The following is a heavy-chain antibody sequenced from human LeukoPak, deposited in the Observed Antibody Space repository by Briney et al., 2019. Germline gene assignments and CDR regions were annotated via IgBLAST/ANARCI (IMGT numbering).Heavy chain of an antibody. J-gene: IGHJ4*02. CDR3: AKGDLYVGFDY. V-gene: IGHV3-30*02. D-gene: IGHD3-16*01. CDR2: IRYDGSKK. CDR1: GFTFSSYG. Sequence: PGGSLRLSCAASGFTFSSYGMHWVRQAPGKGLEWVAFIRYDGSKKYFADSVKGRFTISRDNSKNTLYLKMNTLRAEDTAVYYCAKGDLYVGFDYWGQGTLVTVSS.